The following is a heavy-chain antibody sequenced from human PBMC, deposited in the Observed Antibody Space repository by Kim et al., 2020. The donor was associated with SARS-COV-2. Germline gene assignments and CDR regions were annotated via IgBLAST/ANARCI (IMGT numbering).Heavy chain of an antibody. D-gene: IGHD3-16*01. J-gene: IGHJ5*02. Sequence: SETLSLTCAVSGASVSSEKYFWSWIRQAPGEGLEWMGYISHSGSSIYNPSLKSRLAMSINAAENQFSLELTSVTAADTAVYYCVAEGADDYGHDLWGPGTLVTVSA. CDR1: GASVSSEKYF. CDR3: VAEGADDYGHDL. CDR2: ISHSGSS. V-gene: IGHV4-30-4*01.